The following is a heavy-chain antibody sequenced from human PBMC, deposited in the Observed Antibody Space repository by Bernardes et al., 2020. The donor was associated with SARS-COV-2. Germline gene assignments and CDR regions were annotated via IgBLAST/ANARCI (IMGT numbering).Heavy chain of an antibody. CDR2: IKTDGSST. CDR3: ARDGSRGYDMDV. CDR1: GFTFSNYW. D-gene: IGHD1-26*01. Sequence: GGSLRLSCAASGFTFSNYWMHWVRQVPGKGLVWVSRIKTDGSSTSYADSVKGRFTISRDNAKNSLFLQMNSLRVEDTAVYYCARDGSRGYDMDVWGQGTTVTVSS. V-gene: IGHV3-74*01. J-gene: IGHJ6*02.